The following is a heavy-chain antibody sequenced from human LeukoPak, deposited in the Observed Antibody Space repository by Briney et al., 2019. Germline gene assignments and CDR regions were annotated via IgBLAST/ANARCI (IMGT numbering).Heavy chain of an antibody. CDR2: INPNSGGT. D-gene: IGHD2-15*01. V-gene: IGHV1-2*04. Sequence: ASVKVSCKASGYTFTGYYMHWVRQAPGQGLEWMGWINPNSGGTNYAQKFQGWVTMTRDTSISTAYMELSRLRSDDTAVYYCARGHCSGGSCYSGASYYNYGMDVWGQGTTVTASS. J-gene: IGHJ6*02. CDR3: ARGHCSGGSCYSGASYYNYGMDV. CDR1: GYTFTGYY.